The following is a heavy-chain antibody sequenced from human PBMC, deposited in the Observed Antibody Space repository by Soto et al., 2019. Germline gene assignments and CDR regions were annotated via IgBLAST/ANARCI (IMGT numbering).Heavy chain of an antibody. J-gene: IGHJ6*02. D-gene: IGHD3-10*01. Sequence: ASVKVSCKASGGTFSSYAISWVRQAPGQGLEWMGGIIPIFGTANYAQKFQGRVTITADESTSTAYMELSSLRSEDTAVYYCARYRSGAYGMDVWGQGTTVTVS. CDR3: ARYRSGAYGMDV. V-gene: IGHV1-69*13. CDR2: IIPIFGTA. CDR1: GGTFSSYA.